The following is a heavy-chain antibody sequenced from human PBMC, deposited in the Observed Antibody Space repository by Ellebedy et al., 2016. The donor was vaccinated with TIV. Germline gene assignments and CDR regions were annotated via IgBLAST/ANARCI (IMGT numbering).Heavy chain of an antibody. V-gene: IGHV1-8*01. CDR1: GYTFTTYD. CDR2: MNPNSGNT. Sequence: AASVKVSCKASGYTFTTYDIDWVRQAPGQGLEWMGWMNPNSGNTGYAQKLQGRVTMTRNTSISTAYMELSSRRSEDTALYYCARVRRMNWFDPWGQGTLVTVSS. D-gene: IGHD1-1*01. CDR3: ARVRRMNWFDP. J-gene: IGHJ5*02.